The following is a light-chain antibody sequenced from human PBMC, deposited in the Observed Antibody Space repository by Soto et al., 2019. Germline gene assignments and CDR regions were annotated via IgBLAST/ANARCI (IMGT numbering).Light chain of an antibody. J-gene: IGKJ1*01. CDR3: QQYNS. CDR2: DAS. Sequence: DIQMTQSPSTLSASVGDRVTITCRASQSISSWLAWYQQKPGKAPKLLIYDASSLESGVPSGFSGSGSGTEFTLTISSLQPDDFATYSCQQYNSFGQGTKV. CDR1: QSISSW. V-gene: IGKV1-5*01.